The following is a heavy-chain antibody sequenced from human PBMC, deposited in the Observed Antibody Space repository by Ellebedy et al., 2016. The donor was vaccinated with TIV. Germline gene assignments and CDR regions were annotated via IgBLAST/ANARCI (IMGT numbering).Heavy chain of an antibody. V-gene: IGHV1-8*01. Sequence: AASVKVSCKASGYTFTSYDINWARQATGQGLEWMGWMNPNSGNTGYAQKFQGRVTMTRNTSISTAYMELSSLRSEDTAVYYCARPLRSEMATIYDYWGQGTLVTVSS. J-gene: IGHJ4*02. CDR3: ARPLRSEMATIYDY. CDR1: GYTFTSYD. D-gene: IGHD5-24*01. CDR2: MNPNSGNT.